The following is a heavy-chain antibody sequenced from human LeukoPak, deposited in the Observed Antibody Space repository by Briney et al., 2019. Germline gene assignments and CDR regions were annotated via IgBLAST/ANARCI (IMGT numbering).Heavy chain of an antibody. CDR1: GFSSSNYA. V-gene: IGHV3-23*01. D-gene: IGHD3-16*01. Sequence: GGSLRLTCSVSGFSSSNYAMSWVRQAPGKGLEWVSSISSSGDDRFYAASVKGRFTISRDNTWDTVFLQMNSLKADDTAVYYCTFDWGFDYWGQGTLVTVSS. J-gene: IGHJ4*02. CDR2: ISSSGDDR. CDR3: TFDWGFDY.